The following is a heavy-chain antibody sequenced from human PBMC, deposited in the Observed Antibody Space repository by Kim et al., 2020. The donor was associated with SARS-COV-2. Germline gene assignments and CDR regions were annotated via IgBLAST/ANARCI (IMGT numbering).Heavy chain of an antibody. J-gene: IGHJ4*02. CDR3: AKADIVVVPAAPDY. V-gene: IGHV3-30*02. D-gene: IGHD2-2*01. Sequence: ADSVKGRFTISRDNSKNTLYLQMNSLRAEDTAVYYCAKADIVVVPAAPDYWGQGTLVTVSS.